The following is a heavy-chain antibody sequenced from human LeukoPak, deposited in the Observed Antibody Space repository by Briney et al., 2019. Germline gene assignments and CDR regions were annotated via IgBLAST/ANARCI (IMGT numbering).Heavy chain of an antibody. D-gene: IGHD6-13*01. J-gene: IGHJ5*02. V-gene: IGHV4-34*01. Sequence: SETLSLTCAVYGGSFSGYYWSWIRQPPGKGLEWIGEINHSGSTNYNPSLKSRVTISVDTSKNQFSLKLSSVTAADTAVYYCARPKAAAGTGWFDPWGQGTLVTVSS. CDR1: GGSFSGYY. CDR3: ARPKAAAGTGWFDP. CDR2: INHSGST.